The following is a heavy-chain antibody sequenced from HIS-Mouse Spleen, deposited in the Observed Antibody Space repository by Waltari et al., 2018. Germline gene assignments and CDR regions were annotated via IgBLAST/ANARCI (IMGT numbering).Heavy chain of an antibody. CDR1: GYTFTSYE. Sequence: QVQLVQSGAEVKKPGASVKVSCKASGYTFTSYEINWVRQAPGHGLEWMGWMNPNRGNTGYAQKFQGRVTMTRNTSISTAYMELSSLRSEDTAVYYCARVARFWSGYQFFAYFDYWGQGTLVTVSS. V-gene: IGHV1-8*01. J-gene: IGHJ4*02. D-gene: IGHD3-3*01. CDR3: ARVARFWSGYQFFAYFDY. CDR2: MNPNRGNT.